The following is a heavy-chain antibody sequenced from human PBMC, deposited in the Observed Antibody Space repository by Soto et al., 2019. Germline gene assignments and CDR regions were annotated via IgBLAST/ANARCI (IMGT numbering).Heavy chain of an antibody. V-gene: IGHV3-30-3*01. Sequence: RWSLRLSCSASVFTFSSYAMHWCRQAPGKGLEWVAVISYDGSNKYYADSVKGRFTISRDNSKNTLYLQMNSLRAEDTAVYYCARDRHYYDSRPNYYGMDVWGQGTTVTVSS. J-gene: IGHJ6*02. CDR1: VFTFSSYA. CDR2: ISYDGSNK. CDR3: ARDRHYYDSRPNYYGMDV. D-gene: IGHD3-22*01.